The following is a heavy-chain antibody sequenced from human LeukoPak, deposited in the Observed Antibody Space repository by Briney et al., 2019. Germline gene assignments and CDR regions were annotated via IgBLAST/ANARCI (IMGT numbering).Heavy chain of an antibody. V-gene: IGHV4-39*07. D-gene: IGHD3-22*01. CDR2: IYYSGYT. CDR1: GGSISSSSYY. CDR3: ARAGPPVTMSVVIMFQFDY. J-gene: IGHJ4*02. Sequence: PSETLSLTCTVSGGSISSSSYYWGWIRQPPGKGLEWIGTIYYSGYTYYNPSLKSRVTISINTSKNQFSLKLSSVTAADTAVYYCARAGPPVTMSVVIMFQFDYWGQGNLVTVSS.